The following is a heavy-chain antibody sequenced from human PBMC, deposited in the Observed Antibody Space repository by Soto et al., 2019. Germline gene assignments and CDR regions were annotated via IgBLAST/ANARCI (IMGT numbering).Heavy chain of an antibody. J-gene: IGHJ4*02. CDR3: ARDSDVWGTNYFDY. CDR1: GFTFSSYG. Sequence: QVQLVESGGGVVQPGRSLRLSCAASGFTFSSYGMHWVRQAPGKGLEWVAVISYDGSNKYYADSVKGRFTISRDNSKNTLYLQMNSLRAEDTAVYYCARDSDVWGTNYFDYWGQGTLVTVSS. D-gene: IGHD3-16*01. V-gene: IGHV3-30*03. CDR2: ISYDGSNK.